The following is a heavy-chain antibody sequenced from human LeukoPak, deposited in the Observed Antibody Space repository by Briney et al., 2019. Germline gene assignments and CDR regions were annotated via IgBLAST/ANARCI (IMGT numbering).Heavy chain of an antibody. CDR2: IYGAGAGIT. D-gene: IGHD1-7*01. CDR1: GFTFSSYG. V-gene: IGHV3-23*03. CDR3: ARELGD. J-gene: IGHJ4*02. Sequence: PGGSLRLSCAASGFTFSSYGMSWVRQAPGKGLEWVSVIYGAGAGITYYIDSVKGRFTISRDNSRNTVYLQMHSLRAEDTAVYYCARELGDWSQGTLVTVSS.